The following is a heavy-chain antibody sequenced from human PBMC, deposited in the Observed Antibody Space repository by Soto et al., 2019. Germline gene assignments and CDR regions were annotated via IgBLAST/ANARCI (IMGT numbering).Heavy chain of an antibody. Sequence: QVQLVQSGAEVKKPGASVKVSCKASGYTFTSYYMHWVRQAPGQGLEWMGIINPSGGSTSYAQKFQGRVTMTRATSTSTVSMRLSSLRSGDTAAYYCAKSLRFLEWSKRGGYGMDVWGQGTTVTVSS. CDR1: GYTFTSYY. V-gene: IGHV1-46*01. CDR2: INPSGGST. D-gene: IGHD3-3*01. CDR3: AKSLRFLEWSKRGGYGMDV. J-gene: IGHJ6*02.